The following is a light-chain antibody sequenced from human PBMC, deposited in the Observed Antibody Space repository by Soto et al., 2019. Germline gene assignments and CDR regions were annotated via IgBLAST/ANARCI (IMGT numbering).Light chain of an antibody. Sequence: RTHSPDTLSGSLGEIATLSFRASQSLRSSLAWYQQKPGQAPRLLIYDASTRATGIPARFSGSGSGTDFTLTISGLQSEDFAVYYCQQYNNWPQTFGQGTKVDIK. CDR1: QSLRSS. CDR3: QQYNNWPQT. CDR2: DAS. J-gene: IGKJ1*01. V-gene: IGKV3-15*01.